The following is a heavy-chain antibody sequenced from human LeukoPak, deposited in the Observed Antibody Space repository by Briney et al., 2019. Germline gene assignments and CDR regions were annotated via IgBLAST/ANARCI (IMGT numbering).Heavy chain of an antibody. J-gene: IGHJ6*02. CDR1: VFTLSSYS. CDR3: ARDYSLITWNPEDYYYGMDV. V-gene: IGHV3-33*01. Sequence: RSLRLSCAVSVFTLSSYSTECVRQAPDKGLEWVGVISYEGSNKYYADSVKGRFTISRDNSKNTMYLQMNSLRAEDTAVYYGARDYSLITWNPEDYYYGMDVWGQGTTVTVSS. D-gene: IGHD1-1*01. CDR2: ISYEGSNK.